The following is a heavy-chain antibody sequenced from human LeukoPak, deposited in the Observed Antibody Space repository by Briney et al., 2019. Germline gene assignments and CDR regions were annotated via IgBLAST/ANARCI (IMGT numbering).Heavy chain of an antibody. J-gene: IGHJ4*02. CDR2: ISAYNGNT. D-gene: IGHD4-11*01. CDR1: GYTFTSYG. V-gene: IGHV1-18*01. CDR3: ARGRMTTVTEWEHYEWSPVPYDFDY. Sequence: GASVKVSCKASGYTFTSYGISWVRQAPGQGLEWMGWISAYNGNTNYAQKLQGRVTMTTDTSTSTAYMELRSLRSDDTAVYYCARGRMTTVTEWEHYEWSPVPYDFDYWGQGTLVTVSS.